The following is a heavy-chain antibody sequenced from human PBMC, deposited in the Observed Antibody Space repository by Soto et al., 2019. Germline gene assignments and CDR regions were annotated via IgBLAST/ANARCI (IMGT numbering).Heavy chain of an antibody. J-gene: IGHJ6*03. CDR3: TKPANYYYYMDV. CDR1: GFTFSGSA. Sequence: GGSLRLSCAASGFTFSGSAMHWVRQASGKGLEWVGRIRSKANSYATAYAASVKGRFTTSRDDSKNTAYLQMNSLKTEDTAVYYCTKPANYYYYMDVWGKGTTVTVSS. V-gene: IGHV3-73*01. CDR2: IRSKANSYAT.